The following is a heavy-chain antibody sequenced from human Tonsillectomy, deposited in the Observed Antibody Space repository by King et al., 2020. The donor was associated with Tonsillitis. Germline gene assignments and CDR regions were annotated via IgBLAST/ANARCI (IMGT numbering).Heavy chain of an antibody. V-gene: IGHV3-20*04. CDR2: LNWNGEST. CDR1: GFNFDDFD. CDR3: ARGVTYFDH. Sequence: VQLVESGGRVVRPGRSLRLSCTASGFNFDDFDMNWVRHAPGKGLEWVAGLNWNGESTAYADSVKGRFTISRDNANNSMYLQMNSLRAEDTALYYCARGVTYFDHWGQGTLVTVSS. D-gene: IGHD2-21*02. J-gene: IGHJ4*02.